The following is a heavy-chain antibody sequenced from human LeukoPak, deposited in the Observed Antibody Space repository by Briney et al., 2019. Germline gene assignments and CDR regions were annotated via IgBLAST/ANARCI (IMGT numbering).Heavy chain of an antibody. D-gene: IGHD6-13*01. J-gene: IGHJ4*02. CDR2: IWYDGSSK. Sequence: GGSLRLSCVASGFSFSTYGMHWVRQAPGKGLEWVALIWYDGSSKYYADSVKGRFTISRDNSKNTLYLQMNSLRAEDTAVYYCRVQQLVRNFGYWGQGTLVTVSS. CDR1: GFSFSTYG. CDR3: RVQQLVRNFGY. V-gene: IGHV3-33*01.